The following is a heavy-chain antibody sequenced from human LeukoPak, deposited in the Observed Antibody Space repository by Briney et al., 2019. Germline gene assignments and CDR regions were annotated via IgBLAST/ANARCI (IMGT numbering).Heavy chain of an antibody. V-gene: IGHV4-38-2*02. CDR2: IYHSGRT. CDR1: GYSISSGYY. J-gene: IGHJ5*02. CDR3: ARESLVVVPAAMSDWFDP. D-gene: IGHD2-2*01. Sequence: SETLSLTCTVSGYSISSGYYWGWIRQPPGKGLEWIGSIYHSGRTFYNPSLKSRVTISVDTSKNQFSLKLSSVTAADTAVYYCARESLVVVPAAMSDWFDPWGQGTLVTVSS.